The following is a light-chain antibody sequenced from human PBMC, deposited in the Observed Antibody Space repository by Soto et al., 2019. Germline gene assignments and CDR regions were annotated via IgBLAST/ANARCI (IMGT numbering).Light chain of an antibody. J-gene: IGLJ1*01. CDR2: EVS. Sequence: QSVLTQPASVSGSPGQSITISCTGTSSDVGGYKYVSWYQQHPGKAPKLMIYEVSNRPSGVSNRFSGSKSGNTASLTISGLQAEDETDYYCFSYTSSGTYVFGTGTKLTVL. CDR3: FSYTSSGTYV. CDR1: SSDVGGYKY. V-gene: IGLV2-14*01.